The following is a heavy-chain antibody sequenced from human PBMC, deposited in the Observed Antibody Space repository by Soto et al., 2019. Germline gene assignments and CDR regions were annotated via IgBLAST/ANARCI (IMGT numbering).Heavy chain of an antibody. CDR2: ISSRSGGNA. Sequence: PGGSLRLSCAASGFSLSTYSMNWVRQAPGKGLEWVASISSRSGGNAYYADSVKGRFSISRDNSKNTLRLQMNSLRADDTAVYYCAKDGASGSYPPYYYFGMDVWGQGTTVTVSS. D-gene: IGHD1-26*01. V-gene: IGHV3-23*01. CDR3: AKDGASGSYPPYYYFGMDV. CDR1: GFSLSTYS. J-gene: IGHJ6*02.